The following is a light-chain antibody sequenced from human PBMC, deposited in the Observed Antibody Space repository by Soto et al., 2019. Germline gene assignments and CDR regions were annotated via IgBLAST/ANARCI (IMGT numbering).Light chain of an antibody. CDR2: RAS. Sequence: EIVLTQSPGTLSLSPGERATLSCRASQSVSSSYLAWYQQKPGQAPRLLIYRASSRATGIPDRFSGSGSGRDFTLTISRLEPEDFAVYYCQQYGSYSTFGQGNKVEIK. V-gene: IGKV3-20*01. CDR3: QQYGSYST. J-gene: IGKJ1*01. CDR1: QSVSSSY.